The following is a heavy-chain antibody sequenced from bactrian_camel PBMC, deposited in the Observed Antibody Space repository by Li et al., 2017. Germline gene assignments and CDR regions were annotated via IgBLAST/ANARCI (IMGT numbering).Heavy chain of an antibody. V-gene: IGHV3S55*01. CDR3: ATREARPTTLGQACRPNY. CDR1: GDTVGRYC. D-gene: IGHD5*01. J-gene: IGHJ4*01. CDR2: IESDGST. Sequence: HVQLVESGGGSVQVGGSLRLSCVASGDTVGRYCMGWFRQIPDKEREGVAGIESDGSTSYADSVKGRFTISQDSAKNILYLQMYSLKPEDTAMYYCATREARPTTLGQACRPNYWGQGTQVTVS.